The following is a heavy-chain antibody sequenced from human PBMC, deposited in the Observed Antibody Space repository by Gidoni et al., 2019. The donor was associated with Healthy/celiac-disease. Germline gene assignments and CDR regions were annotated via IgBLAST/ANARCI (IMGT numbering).Heavy chain of an antibody. CDR1: GFTFSSYS. CDR2: ISSSSSYI. D-gene: IGHD2-2*01. V-gene: IGHV3-21*01. Sequence: EVQLVESGGGLVKPGGSLRLSCAASGFTFSSYSMNWVRQAPGKGLEWVSSISSSSSYIYYAYSVKGRFTISRDNAKNSLYLQMNSLRAEDTAVYYCARDGLGYCSSTSCKYFDYCGQGTLVTVSS. J-gene: IGHJ4*02. CDR3: ARDGLGYCSSTSCKYFDY.